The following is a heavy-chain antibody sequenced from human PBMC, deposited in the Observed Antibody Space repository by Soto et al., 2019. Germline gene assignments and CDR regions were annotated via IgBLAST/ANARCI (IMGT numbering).Heavy chain of an antibody. D-gene: IGHD2-15*01. Sequence: QVQLQESGPGLVKPSGTLSLTCVVSGGSISSSNWWSWVRQPPGKGLEWIGEIYHSGSTHYNPSLKSRVTILVDKSKNQFSLNLSSVTAADTAVYYCVRLDGLEAADIDYWGQGTLVTVSS. V-gene: IGHV4-4*02. CDR3: VRLDGLEAADIDY. CDR2: IYHSGST. J-gene: IGHJ4*02. CDR1: GGSISSSNW.